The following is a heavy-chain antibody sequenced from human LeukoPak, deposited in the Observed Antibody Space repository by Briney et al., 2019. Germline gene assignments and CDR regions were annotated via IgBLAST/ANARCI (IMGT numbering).Heavy chain of an antibody. CDR2: MNPNSGNT. CDR1: GYTFTSYD. D-gene: IGHD6-13*01. CDR3: ARGGSSWHWGLYYFDY. J-gene: IGHJ4*02. V-gene: IGHV1-8*01. Sequence: ASVKVSCKASGYTFTSYDINWVRQATGQGLEWMGWMNPNSGNTGYAQKFQGRVTMTRNTSISTAYMELSSLRSADTAVYYCARGGSSWHWGLYYFDYWGQGTLVTVSS.